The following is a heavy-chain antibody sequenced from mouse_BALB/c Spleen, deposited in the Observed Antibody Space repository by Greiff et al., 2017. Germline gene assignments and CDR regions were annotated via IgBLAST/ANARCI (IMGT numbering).Heavy chain of an antibody. CDR1: GFTFSSYG. V-gene: IGHV5-6*01. Sequence: EVQLQESGGDLVKPGGSLKLSCAASGFTFSSYGMSWVRQTPDKRLEWVATISSGGSYTYYPDSVKGRFTISRDNAKNTLYLQMSSLKSEDTAMYYCARHEHFDVWGAGTTVTVSS. J-gene: IGHJ1*01. CDR2: ISSGGSYT. CDR3: ARHEHFDV.